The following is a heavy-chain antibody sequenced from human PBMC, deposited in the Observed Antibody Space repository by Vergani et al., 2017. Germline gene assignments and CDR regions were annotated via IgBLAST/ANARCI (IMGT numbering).Heavy chain of an antibody. CDR3: ARVGIAAADPLSEENWYFDL. D-gene: IGHD6-13*01. CDR2: IYYSGST. CDR1: GGSISSSSYY. V-gene: IGHV4-61*01. Sequence: QLQLQESGPGLVKPSETLSLTCTVSGGSISSSSYYWSWIRQPPGKGLEWIGYIYYSGSTNYNPSLKSRVTISVDTSKNQFSLKLSSVTAADTAVYYCARVGIAAADPLSEENWYFDLWGRGTLVTVSS. J-gene: IGHJ2*01.